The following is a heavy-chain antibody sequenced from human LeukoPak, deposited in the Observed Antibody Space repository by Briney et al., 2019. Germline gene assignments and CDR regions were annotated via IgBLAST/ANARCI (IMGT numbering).Heavy chain of an antibody. CDR3: ARRRYSSGPADD. CDR1: GYTFTNYW. D-gene: IGHD6-19*01. CDR2: MYPGDSDV. J-gene: IGHJ4*02. V-gene: IGHV5-51*01. Sequence: SGGSLRLSCTATGYTFTNYWIAWVRQMPGRGLEWLGMMYPGDSDVRYSSSFAGQITISVDRATNTTHLQWSSLKASDTGIYFCARRRYSSGPADDWEQGTQVIASS.